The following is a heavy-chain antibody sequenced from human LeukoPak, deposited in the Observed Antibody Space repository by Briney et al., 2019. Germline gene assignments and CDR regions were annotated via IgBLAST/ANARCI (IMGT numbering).Heavy chain of an antibody. J-gene: IGHJ4*02. Sequence: ASETLSLTCTVSGGSISSGGYSWSWIRQPPGKGLEWIGYIYYSGSTNYNPSLKSRVTISVDTSKNQFSLKLSSVTAADTAVYYCARENDSSGFGSYYFDYWGQGTLVTVSS. CDR1: GGSISSGGYS. CDR2: IYYSGST. V-gene: IGHV4-61*08. D-gene: IGHD3-22*01. CDR3: ARENDSSGFGSYYFDY.